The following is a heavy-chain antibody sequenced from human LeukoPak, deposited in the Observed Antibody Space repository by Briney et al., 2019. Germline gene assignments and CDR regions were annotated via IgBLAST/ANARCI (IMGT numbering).Heavy chain of an antibody. V-gene: IGHV4-59*12. CDR2: IYYSGTT. CDR1: GGSISAYY. CDR3: ARRRLGYCSSTSCYTPFDP. D-gene: IGHD2-2*02. Sequence: PSETLSLTCSVSGGSISAYYWSWIRQPPGKGLEWIGYIYYSGTTNFNPSLKSRVTISVDTSKDQFSLKLSSVTAADTAVYYCARRRLGYCSSTSCYTPFDPWGQGTLVTVSS. J-gene: IGHJ5*02.